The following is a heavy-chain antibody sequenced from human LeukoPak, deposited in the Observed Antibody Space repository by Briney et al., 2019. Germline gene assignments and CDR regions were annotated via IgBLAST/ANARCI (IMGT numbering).Heavy chain of an antibody. D-gene: IGHD4-17*01. CDR2: ISADNGNI. Sequence: ASVKVSHKASGSTSTKNRSNWDRHAPGQGLEWMGWISADNGNINYAQKVQGRVTMTTDTSTSTVYMEMRRLRSEDAAVYYCARVLTVRDHWGQGSLVTVSS. J-gene: IGHJ4*02. CDR1: GSTSTKNR. CDR3: ARVLTVRDH. V-gene: IGHV1-18*01.